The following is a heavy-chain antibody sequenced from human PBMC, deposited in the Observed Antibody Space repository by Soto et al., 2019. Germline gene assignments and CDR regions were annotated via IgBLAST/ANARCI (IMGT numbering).Heavy chain of an antibody. Sequence: GVPLRHCYAASDVNFGDYDMRWVSQAQGKGLEWVSYMSGGGSTIYYADSVKGRFAISRDNSKKSLYLEMNSLRGDDTAVYYCFTTRKPCYYCGSYLDIRGDATFVTV. CDR3: FTTRKPCYYCGSYLDI. V-gene: IGHV3-11*01. J-gene: IGHJ4*01. CDR1: DVNFGDYD. D-gene: IGHD2-21*01. CDR2: MSGGGSTI.